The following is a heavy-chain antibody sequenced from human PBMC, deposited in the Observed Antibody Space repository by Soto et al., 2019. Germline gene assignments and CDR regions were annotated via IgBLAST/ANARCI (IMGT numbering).Heavy chain of an antibody. J-gene: IGHJ6*02. CDR2: IIPIFGTA. CDR3: ARVGRDNWNYNYYYGMDV. V-gene: IGHV1-69*12. CDR1: GGTFSSYA. D-gene: IGHD1-20*01. Sequence: QVQLVQSGAEVKKPGSSVKVSCKASGGTFSSYAISWVRQAPGQGLEWMGGIIPIFGTANYAQKFQGRVTITADESTSTAYMELGSLRSEDTAVYYCARVGRDNWNYNYYYGMDVWGQGTTVTVSS.